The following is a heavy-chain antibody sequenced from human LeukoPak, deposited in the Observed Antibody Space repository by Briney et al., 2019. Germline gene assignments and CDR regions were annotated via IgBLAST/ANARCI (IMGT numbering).Heavy chain of an antibody. D-gene: IGHD3-3*01. CDR2: ISGSGGST. V-gene: IGHV3-23*01. CDR3: ARVGTDNYDFWSGYLYYFDY. CDR1: GFTFSSYA. Sequence: GGSLRLSCAASGFTFSSYAMSWVRQAPGKGLEWVSAISGSGGSTYYADSVKGRFTISRDNSKNTLYLQMDSLRAEDTAVYYCARVGTDNYDFWSGYLYYFDYWGQGTLVTVSS. J-gene: IGHJ4*02.